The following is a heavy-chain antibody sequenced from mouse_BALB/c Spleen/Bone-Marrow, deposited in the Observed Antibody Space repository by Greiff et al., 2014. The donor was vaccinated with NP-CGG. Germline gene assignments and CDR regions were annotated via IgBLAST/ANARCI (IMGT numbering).Heavy chain of an antibody. J-gene: IGHJ4*01. CDR2: INPSSGYT. D-gene: IGHD2-3*01. Sequence: AAELARPGASVKMSRKASGYTFTSYTMHWVKQRPGQGLEWIGYINPSSGYTEYNQKFKDKTTLTVDKSSSTAYMQLSSLTSEDSAVYYCARLDGYYLYYYAMDYWGQGTSVTVSS. CDR1: GYTFTSYT. CDR3: ARLDGYYLYYYAMDY. V-gene: IGHV1-4*02.